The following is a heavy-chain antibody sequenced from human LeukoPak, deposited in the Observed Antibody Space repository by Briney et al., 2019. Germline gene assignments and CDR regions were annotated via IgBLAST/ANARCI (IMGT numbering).Heavy chain of an antibody. CDR2: IRQDGSEK. V-gene: IGHV3-7*01. D-gene: IGHD4-17*01. CDR1: GFTFSSYW. CDR3: ARDLLTSVTPLYYFDY. J-gene: IGHJ4*02. Sequence: GGSLRLSCAASGFTFSSYWMTWVRQAPGKGLEWVANIRQDGSEKYYVDSVKGRFTISRDNSKDTLYLQMSSLRAEDTAFYYCARDLLTSVTPLYYFDYWGQGTLVTVSS.